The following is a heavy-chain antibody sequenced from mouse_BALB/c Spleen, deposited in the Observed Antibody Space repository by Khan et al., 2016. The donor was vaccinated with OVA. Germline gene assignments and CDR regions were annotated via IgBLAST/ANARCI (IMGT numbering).Heavy chain of an antibody. CDR2: IDPANGNT. CDR3: ARDYWDGVAY. CDR1: GFNIKDTY. D-gene: IGHD4-1*01. Sequence: EVQLQQSGAELVKPGASVKFSCTASGFNIKDTYMHWVKQRPEQGLEWIGSIDPANGNTKYDPNFQGKATLTADTSSNTPYLQLSSLTSEDTAVYYCARDYWDGVAYWGQGTMVTVSA. J-gene: IGHJ3*01. V-gene: IGHV14-3*02.